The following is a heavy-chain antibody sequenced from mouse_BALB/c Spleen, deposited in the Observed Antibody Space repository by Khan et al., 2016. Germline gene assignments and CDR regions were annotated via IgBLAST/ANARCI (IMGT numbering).Heavy chain of an antibody. CDR2: IDPANGDT. CDR3: APIYDGYYRY. D-gene: IGHD2-3*01. Sequence: EVQLVESGAELVKPGASVKLSCTASGFNIKDTFLHWVKQRPEQGLEWLGRIDPANGDTKYDPNFQGKATITADTSSNTAYLHLSSLTSEVTAVYYCAPIYDGYYRYWGQGTTLTVSS. V-gene: IGHV14-3*02. J-gene: IGHJ2*01. CDR1: GFNIKDTF.